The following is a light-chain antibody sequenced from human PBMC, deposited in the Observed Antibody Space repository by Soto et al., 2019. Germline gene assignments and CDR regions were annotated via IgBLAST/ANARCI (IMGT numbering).Light chain of an antibody. CDR1: GSNIGRNT. CDR2: SNN. J-gene: IGLJ3*02. V-gene: IGLV1-44*01. CDR3: AAWDDSLNGWV. Sequence: QSVLTQPPSASGTPGQRVTISCSGSGSNIGRNTVNWYQQLPGTAPKLLSYSNNQRPSGVPDRFSGSKSGTSVSLAISGLQSEDEADYYCAAWDDSLNGWVFGGGTKLTVL.